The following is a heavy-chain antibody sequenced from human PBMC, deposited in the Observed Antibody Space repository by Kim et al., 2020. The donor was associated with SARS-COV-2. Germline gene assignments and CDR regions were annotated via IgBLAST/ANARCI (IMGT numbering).Heavy chain of an antibody. CDR2: ISGYNGYT. Sequence: ASVKVSCKASGYTFTNYGISWVRLAPGQGLEWMGWISGYNGYTNYAQELQGRVTMTTDTSTTTAYMELGRLKSDDTAVYYCARGSVVRGVVGLISPYYYYVMDVWGQGTTVTVSS. D-gene: IGHD3-10*01. J-gene: IGHJ6*02. CDR1: GYTFTNYG. V-gene: IGHV1-18*01. CDR3: ARGSVVRGVVGLISPYYYYVMDV.